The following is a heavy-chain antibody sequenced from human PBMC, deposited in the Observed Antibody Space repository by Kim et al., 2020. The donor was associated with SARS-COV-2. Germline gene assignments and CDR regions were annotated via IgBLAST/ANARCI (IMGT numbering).Heavy chain of an antibody. J-gene: IGHJ5*02. D-gene: IGHD1-26*01. CDR3: ARHFGGRLYNWFDP. V-gene: IGHV1-8*01. Sequence: ASVKVSCKASGYTFTSYDINWVRQATGQGLEWMGWMNPNSGNTGYAQKFQGRVTMTRNTSISTAYMELSSLRSEDTAVYYCARHFGGRLYNWFDPWGQGTLVTVSS. CDR2: MNPNSGNT. CDR1: GYTFTSYD.